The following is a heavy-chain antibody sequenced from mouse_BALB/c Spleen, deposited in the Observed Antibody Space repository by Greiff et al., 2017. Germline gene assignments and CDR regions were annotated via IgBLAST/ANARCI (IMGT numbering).Heavy chain of an antibody. V-gene: IGHV1-5*01. J-gene: IGHJ2*01. CDR1: GYTFTSYW. D-gene: IGHD1-2*01. Sequence: VQLQQSGTVLARPGASVKMSCKASGYTFTSYWMHWVKQRPGQGLEWIGAIYPGNSDTSYNQKFKGKAKLTAVTSTSTAYMELSSLTNEDSAVYYCTRSFITTAFDYWGQGTTLTVSS. CDR3: TRSFITTAFDY. CDR2: IYPGNSDT.